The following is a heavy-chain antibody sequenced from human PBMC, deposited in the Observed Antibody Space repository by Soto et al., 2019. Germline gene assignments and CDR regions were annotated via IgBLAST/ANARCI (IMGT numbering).Heavy chain of an antibody. CDR3: ARALDYYYYMDV. J-gene: IGHJ6*03. CDR2: IHYSGST. V-gene: IGHV4-59*01. Sequence: QVQLQESGPGLVKPSETLSLTCTVSGGSISSYYWSWIRQPPGKGLEWIGYIHYSGSTNYNPSLKSRVTISVDTSKNQFSLKLSSVTAADTAVYYCARALDYYYYMDVWGKGTTVTVSS. CDR1: GGSISSYY.